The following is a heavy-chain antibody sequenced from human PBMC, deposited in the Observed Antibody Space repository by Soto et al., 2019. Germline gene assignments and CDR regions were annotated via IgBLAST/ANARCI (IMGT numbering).Heavy chain of an antibody. CDR1: GGSIDNYEYY. CDR2: IYYSGRT. Sequence: QVQLQESGPGLVKPSQTLSLTCTVSGGSIDNYEYYWTWIRQPPGKGLEWVGYIYYSGRTNYNPSVNGRRTISLDTSKNQFSLRLTSVSAADTAMYYCARDRSNSPDYFDFWGQGTLVTVSS. D-gene: IGHD6-6*01. J-gene: IGHJ4*02. V-gene: IGHV4-30-4*01. CDR3: ARDRSNSPDYFDF.